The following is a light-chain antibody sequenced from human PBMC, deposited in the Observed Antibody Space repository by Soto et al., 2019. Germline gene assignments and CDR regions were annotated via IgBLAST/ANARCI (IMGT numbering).Light chain of an antibody. J-gene: IGKJ5*01. CDR1: QGISTW. V-gene: IGKV1-12*01. Sequence: DIQMTQSPSSVSASVGDRVTITCRASQGISTWLAWYQQKPGKAPELLIYGASTLQTGVPPRFSGSGSGTDFTLTISSLQPEDFATYYCQQADSFPITFGQGTRLEIK. CDR3: QQADSFPIT. CDR2: GAS.